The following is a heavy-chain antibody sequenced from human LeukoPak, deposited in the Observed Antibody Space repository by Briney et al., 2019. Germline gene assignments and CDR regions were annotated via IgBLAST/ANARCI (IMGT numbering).Heavy chain of an antibody. CDR2: IYYSGST. CDR1: GGSISSYY. J-gene: IGHJ4*02. Sequence: SETLSLTCTVSGGSISSYYWSRIRQPPGKGLEWIGYIYYSGSTNYNPSLKSRVTISVDTSKNQFSLKLSSVTAADTAVYYCARHGVRGVIIHWDQGTLVTVSS. V-gene: IGHV4-59*08. CDR3: ARHGVRGVIIH. D-gene: IGHD3-10*01.